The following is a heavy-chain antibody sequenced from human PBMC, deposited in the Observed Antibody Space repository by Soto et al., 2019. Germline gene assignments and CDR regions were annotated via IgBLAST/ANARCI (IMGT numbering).Heavy chain of an antibody. CDR2: IKQDGSEK. CDR3: ARDLVLYDSSGYYYRDALDI. D-gene: IGHD3-22*01. J-gene: IGHJ3*02. CDR1: GFTFSSYW. V-gene: IGHV3-7*01. Sequence: GGSLRLSCAASGFTFSSYWMSWVRQAPGKGLEWVANIKQDGSEKYYVDSVKGRFTISRDNAKNSLYLQMNSLRAEDTAVYYCARDLVLYDSSGYYYRDALDIWGQGTMDTVSS.